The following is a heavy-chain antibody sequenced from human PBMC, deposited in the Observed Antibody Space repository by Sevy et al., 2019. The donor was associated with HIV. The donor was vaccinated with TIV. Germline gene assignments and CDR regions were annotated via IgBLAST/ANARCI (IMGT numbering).Heavy chain of an antibody. V-gene: IGHV3-23*01. CDR2: ISASGYST. Sequence: GGSLRLSCAASGIAFSTYAMFWVRQAPGKGLEWVSSISASGYSTYYADSVKGRFTISRDNSKNTLYLQMNSLRAEDTAVYYCARDWLEDYYDSRVWHWFDPWGQGTLVTVSS. CDR1: GIAFSTYA. D-gene: IGHD3-22*01. CDR3: ARDWLEDYYDSRVWHWFDP. J-gene: IGHJ5*02.